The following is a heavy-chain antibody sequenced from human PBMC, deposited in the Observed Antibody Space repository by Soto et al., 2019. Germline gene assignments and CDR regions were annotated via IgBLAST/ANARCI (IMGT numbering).Heavy chain of an antibody. Sequence: ASVKVSCKASGGTFSSYTISWVRQAPGQGLEWMGRIIAIIGKTKYAQRFQGRVTITRDKSASTAYMELSSLRSEDTAVYYCARSDYFDYWGQGTLVTVSS. CDR2: IIAIIGKT. V-gene: IGHV1-69*02. CDR3: ARSDYFDY. J-gene: IGHJ4*02. CDR1: GGTFSSYT.